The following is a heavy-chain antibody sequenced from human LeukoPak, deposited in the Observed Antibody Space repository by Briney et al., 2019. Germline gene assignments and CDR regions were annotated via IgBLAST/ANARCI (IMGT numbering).Heavy chain of an antibody. D-gene: IGHD3-10*01. V-gene: IGHV5-51*01. CDR1: GYTLTTYW. CDR3: ARLGGDTYYFGSASYPNWYFDL. Sequence: GESLKIPCQASGYTLTTYWIGWVRQMPGKGLECMGIIYPDDSATTYSPSFQGQVTISADKSFSTAYLQWSSLKASDTAIYYCARLGGDTYYFGSASYPNWYFDLWGRGTLVTVSS. J-gene: IGHJ2*01. CDR2: IYPDDSAT.